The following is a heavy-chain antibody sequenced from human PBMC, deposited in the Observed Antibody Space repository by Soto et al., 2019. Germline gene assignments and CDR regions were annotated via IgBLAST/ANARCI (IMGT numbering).Heavy chain of an antibody. D-gene: IGHD6-19*01. CDR2: TYYRSKWYN. J-gene: IGHJ4*02. CDR1: GDSVSNNNAA. V-gene: IGHV6-1*01. Sequence: QVQLQQSGPGLVRPSQTLSLTCAISGDSVSNNNAAWNWIRQSPSRGLEWLGRTYYRSKWYNDYAGSVQSQITINPDTSKNQFSLHLNSVTPEDTAVYYCARAPIGVPGTWYFDYWGQGTLVTVSS. CDR3: ARAPIGVPGTWYFDY.